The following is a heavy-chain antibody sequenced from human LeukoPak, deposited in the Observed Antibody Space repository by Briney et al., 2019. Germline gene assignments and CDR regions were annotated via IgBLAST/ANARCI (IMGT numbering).Heavy chain of an antibody. Sequence: SGGSLRLSCAASGFTVSSNYMSWVRQAPGKGPEWVSVIYSGGSTYYADSVKGRFTISRDNSKNTLYLQMNSLRAEDTAVYYCARDGGGYATPWDYWGQGTLVTVSS. J-gene: IGHJ4*02. CDR2: IYSGGST. D-gene: IGHD5-12*01. CDR3: ARDGGGYATPWDY. CDR1: GFTVSSNY. V-gene: IGHV3-66*01.